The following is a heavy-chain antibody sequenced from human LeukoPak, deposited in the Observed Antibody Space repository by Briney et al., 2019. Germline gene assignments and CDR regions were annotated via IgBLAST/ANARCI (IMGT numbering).Heavy chain of an antibody. CDR2: IYWNDDK. CDR3: AQWDKYNYGDYFFGGD. D-gene: IGHD4-17*01. CDR1: GFSLSTSGVG. J-gene: IGHJ4*02. V-gene: IGHV2-5*01. Sequence: SGPTLVNPTQTLTLTCTLSGFSLSTSGVGVGWIRQPPGKALEWLALIYWNDDKRYSPSLKSRLTITKDTSKNQVVLTMTNMDPVDTATYYCAQWDKYNYGDYFFGGDWGQGTLVTVSS.